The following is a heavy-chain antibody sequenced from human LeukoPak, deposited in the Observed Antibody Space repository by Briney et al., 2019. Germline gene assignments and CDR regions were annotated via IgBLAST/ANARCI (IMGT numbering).Heavy chain of an antibody. D-gene: IGHD3-22*01. CDR2: INPNSGNT. Sequence: AASVKVSCKASGYTFTGYYMHWVRQAPGQGLEWMGRINPNSGNTGYAQKFQGRVTITRNTSISTAYMELSSLRSEDTAVYYCARGPDSSGYLYNWFDPWGQGTLVTVSS. J-gene: IGHJ5*02. CDR3: ARGPDSSGYLYNWFDP. CDR1: GYTFTGYY. V-gene: IGHV1-8*03.